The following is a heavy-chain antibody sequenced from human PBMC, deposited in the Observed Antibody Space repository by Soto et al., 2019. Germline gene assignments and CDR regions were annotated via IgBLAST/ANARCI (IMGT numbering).Heavy chain of an antibody. Sequence: QVQLVESGGGVVQPGRSLRLSCAASGFTFSSYAMHWVRQAPGKGLEWVAVISYDGSNKYYADSVKGRFTISRDNSKNTLYLQMNSLRAEDTAVYYCARGIVVVTAIVSDWYFDLWGRGTLVTVSS. J-gene: IGHJ2*01. CDR2: ISYDGSNK. CDR1: GFTFSSYA. D-gene: IGHD2-21*02. V-gene: IGHV3-30-3*01. CDR3: ARGIVVVTAIVSDWYFDL.